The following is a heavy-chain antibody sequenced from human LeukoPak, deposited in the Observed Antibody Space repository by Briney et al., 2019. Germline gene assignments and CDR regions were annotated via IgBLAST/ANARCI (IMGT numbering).Heavy chain of an antibody. CDR1: GGSFSGYY. J-gene: IGHJ4*02. D-gene: IGHD3-10*01. CDR2: INHSGST. CDR3: ARYGSGSYLNYYFDY. V-gene: IGHV4-34*01. Sequence: SETLSLTCAVYGGSFSGYYWSWIRQPPGKGLEWIGEINHSGSTYYNPSLKSRVTISVDTSKNQFSLKLSSVTAADTAVYYCARYGSGSYLNYYFDYWGQGTLVTVSS.